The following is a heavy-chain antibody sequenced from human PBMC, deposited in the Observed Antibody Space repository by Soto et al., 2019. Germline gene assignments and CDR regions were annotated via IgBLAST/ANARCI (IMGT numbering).Heavy chain of an antibody. CDR3: ARTLDYSSSFDY. CDR2: IIPIFGTA. V-gene: IGHV1-69*13. J-gene: IGHJ4*02. Sequence: ASVKVSCKASGGTFSSYAISWVRQAPGQGLEWMGGIIPIFGTANYAQKFQGRVTITADESTSTAYMELSSLRSEDTAVYYCARTLDYSSSFDYWGQGTLVTVSS. D-gene: IGHD6-6*01. CDR1: GGTFSSYA.